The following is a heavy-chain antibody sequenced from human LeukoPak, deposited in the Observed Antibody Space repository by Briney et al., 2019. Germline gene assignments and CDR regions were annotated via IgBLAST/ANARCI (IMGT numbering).Heavy chain of an antibody. CDR3: ARQVGGEYLAGIFDY. V-gene: IGHV3-11*06. Sequence: PGGSLRLSCAASGFPFSVFYMSWVRQAPGKGLEWLSYISSGSRYTLYADSVGGRFTVSRDDAQNLLYLQMNSLRAEDTAVYHCARQVGGEYLAGIFDYWGQGTLVTVSS. CDR1: GFPFSVFY. J-gene: IGHJ4*02. D-gene: IGHD6-13*01. CDR2: ISSGSRYT.